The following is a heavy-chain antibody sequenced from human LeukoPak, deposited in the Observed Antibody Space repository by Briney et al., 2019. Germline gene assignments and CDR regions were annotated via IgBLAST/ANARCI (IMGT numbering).Heavy chain of an antibody. CDR1: DGSIRSYY. J-gene: IGHJ6*04. CDR3: ARAPAGGSRYYYYGMDV. CDR2: IYYSGST. D-gene: IGHD4-23*01. Sequence: SETLSLTCSVSDGSIRSYYWTWIRQPPGKGLEWIGYIYYSGSTNYNPSLKSRVTISVDTSKNQFSLKLSSVTAADTAVYYCARAPAGGSRYYYYGMDVWGKGTTVTVSS. V-gene: IGHV4-59*01.